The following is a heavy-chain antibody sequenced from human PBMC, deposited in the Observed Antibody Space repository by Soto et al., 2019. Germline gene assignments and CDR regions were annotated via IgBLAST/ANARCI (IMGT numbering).Heavy chain of an antibody. J-gene: IGHJ4*02. CDR2: INHSGST. D-gene: IGHD3-22*01. CDR3: ARFRIVVDEYFDY. CDR1: GGSFSGYY. Sequence: PSETLSLTCAVYGGSFSGYYWSWIRQPPGKGLEWIGEINHSGSTNYNPSLKSRVTISVDTSKNQFSLKLSSVTAADTAVYYCARFRIVVDEYFDYWGQGTLVTVSS. V-gene: IGHV4-34*01.